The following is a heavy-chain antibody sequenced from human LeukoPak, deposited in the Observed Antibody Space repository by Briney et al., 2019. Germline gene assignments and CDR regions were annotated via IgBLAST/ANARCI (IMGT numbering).Heavy chain of an antibody. CDR3: ARELLVVVPAAIPLDH. V-gene: IGHV1-2*02. D-gene: IGHD2-2*01. CDR2: INPNSGGT. Sequence: ASVKVSCKASGYTFTCYYMHWVRQAPGQGLEWMGWINPNSGGTNYAQKFQGRVTMTRDTSISTAYMELSRLRSDDTAVYYCARELLVVVPAAIPLDHWGQGTLVTVSS. J-gene: IGHJ5*02. CDR1: GYTFTCYY.